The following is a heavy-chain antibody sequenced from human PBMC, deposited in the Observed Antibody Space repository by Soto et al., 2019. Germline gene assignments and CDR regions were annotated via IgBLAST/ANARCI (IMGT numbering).Heavy chain of an antibody. CDR3: ALTPYYSCSGRLIDV. J-gene: IGHJ6*02. Sequence: QVQLVQSGAEVKKPGSSVKVSCKASGGTFSSYTISWVRQAPGQGREWLGRIIPILGIANYAQKFQGRVTITAYKSTSTAYMELSSLRSEDTAAYYSALTPYYSCSGRLIDVWGRGTTVTVSS. CDR1: GGTFSSYT. CDR2: IIPILGIA. V-gene: IGHV1-69*02. D-gene: IGHD3-10*01.